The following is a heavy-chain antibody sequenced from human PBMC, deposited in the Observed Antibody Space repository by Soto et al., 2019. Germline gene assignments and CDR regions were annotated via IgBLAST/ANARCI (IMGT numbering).Heavy chain of an antibody. V-gene: IGHV5-10-1*01. Sequence: PGESLKISCKAFGYSFTSDWISWVRQMPGKGLEWMGNIDPGNSYTDYSPSFQGHVTISADKSITTAYPQWNSLKASDTAIYYCARLRNDFWSGYHTMDVWGQGTTVTVSS. CDR3: ARLRNDFWSGYHTMDV. D-gene: IGHD3-3*01. CDR2: IDPGNSYT. CDR1: GYSFTSDW. J-gene: IGHJ6*02.